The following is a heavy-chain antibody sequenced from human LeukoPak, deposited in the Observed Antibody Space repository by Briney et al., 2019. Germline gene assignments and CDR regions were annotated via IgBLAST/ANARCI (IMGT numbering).Heavy chain of an antibody. CDR3: AKGSGSYPAVFDY. Sequence: GGSLRLSCSASGFTFNRFYLHWVRQAPGKGLEWVSGISWNSGSIGYADSVKGRFTISRDNAKNSLYLQMNSLRAEDTALYYCAKGSGSYPAVFDYWGQGTLVIVSS. D-gene: IGHD1-26*01. J-gene: IGHJ4*02. V-gene: IGHV3-9*01. CDR2: ISWNSGSI. CDR1: GFTFNRFY.